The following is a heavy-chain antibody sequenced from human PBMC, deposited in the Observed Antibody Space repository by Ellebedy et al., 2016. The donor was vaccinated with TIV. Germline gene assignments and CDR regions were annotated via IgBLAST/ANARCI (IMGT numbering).Heavy chain of an antibody. CDR1: GFTFDDYA. J-gene: IGHJ4*02. V-gene: IGHV3-9*01. CDR2: ISWNSGYK. CDR3: SKQTSKDILTGSGGGCFDY. Sequence: PGGSLRLSCVASGFTFDDYAIHWVRHAPGKGLEWVSGISWNSGYKAYGDSVKGRFTISRDNAKNSLYLQMNSLGPEDTALYFCSKQTSKDILTGSGGGCFDYWGQGALVTVSP. D-gene: IGHD3-9*01.